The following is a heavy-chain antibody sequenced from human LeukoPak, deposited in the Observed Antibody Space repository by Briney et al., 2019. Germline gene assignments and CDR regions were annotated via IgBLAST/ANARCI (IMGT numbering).Heavy chain of an antibody. CDR1: GYTFTGYY. Sequence: ASVKVSCKASGYTFTGYYMHWVRQAPEQGLEWMGRINPNSGGTNYAQKFQGRVTMTRDTSISTAYMELSRLRSDDTAVYYCARDPPKYIAAAPWGYWGQGTLVTVSS. CDR2: INPNSGGT. J-gene: IGHJ4*02. D-gene: IGHD6-13*01. V-gene: IGHV1-2*06. CDR3: ARDPPKYIAAAPWGY.